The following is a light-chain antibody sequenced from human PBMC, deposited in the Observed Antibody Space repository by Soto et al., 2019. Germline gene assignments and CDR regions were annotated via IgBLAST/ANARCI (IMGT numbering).Light chain of an antibody. J-gene: IGLJ7*01. CDR1: SSNIGAGYD. Sequence: QSVLTQPPSVSGAPGQRVTICCTGSSSNIGAGYDVHWYQQFPGRAPKILIYGDSNRPSGVPDRFSGSKSGTSASLAITGLQAEDEADYYCQSFDSSLSGYAVFGGGTQLTVL. CDR3: QSFDSSLSGYAV. V-gene: IGLV1-40*01. CDR2: GDS.